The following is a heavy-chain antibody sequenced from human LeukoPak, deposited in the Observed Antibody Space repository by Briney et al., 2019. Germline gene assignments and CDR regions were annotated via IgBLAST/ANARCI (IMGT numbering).Heavy chain of an antibody. V-gene: IGHV3-30*04. CDR3: RGVGDAFDI. CDR2: ISYDGSNK. J-gene: IGHJ3*02. Sequence: GGSLRLSCAASGFTFSSYAMHWVRQAPGKGLEWVAVISYDGSNKYYADSVKGRFTISRDNSKNTLYLQMNSLRAEDTAVYYCRGVGDAFDIWGQGTMVTVSS. CDR1: GFTFSSYA. D-gene: IGHD1-26*01.